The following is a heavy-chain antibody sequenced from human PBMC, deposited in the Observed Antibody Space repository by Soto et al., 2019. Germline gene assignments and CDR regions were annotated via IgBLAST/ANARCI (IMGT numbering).Heavy chain of an antibody. Sequence: QITLKESGPTLVKPTQTLTLTCTFSVFSLNTRGVGVGWIRQPPGKALEWLTLIYWDDAKEYSPSLKSRLTITPDTSKNQVVLIRTKMDPLDTATYYCVHKGEGDRILDFWGQGALVTVSS. CDR1: VFSLNTRGVG. D-gene: IGHD3-16*01. CDR2: IYWDDAK. V-gene: IGHV2-5*02. J-gene: IGHJ4*02. CDR3: VHKGEGDRILDF.